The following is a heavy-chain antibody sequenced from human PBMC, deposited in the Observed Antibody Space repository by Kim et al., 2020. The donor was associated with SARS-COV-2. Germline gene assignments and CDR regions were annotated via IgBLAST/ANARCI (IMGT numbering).Heavy chain of an antibody. Sequence: GGSLRLSCAASGFTFSSYSMNWVRQAPGKGLEWVSYISSSSSTIYYADSVKGRFTISRDNAKNSLYLQMNSLRDEDTAVYYCARDAKFLETPGIDYWGQGTLVTVSS. CDR3: ARDAKFLETPGIDY. CDR2: ISSSSSTI. J-gene: IGHJ4*02. CDR1: GFTFSSYS. D-gene: IGHD3-3*01. V-gene: IGHV3-48*02.